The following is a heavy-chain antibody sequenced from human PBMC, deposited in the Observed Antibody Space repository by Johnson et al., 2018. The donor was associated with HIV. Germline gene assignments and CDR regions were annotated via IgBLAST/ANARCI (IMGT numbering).Heavy chain of an antibody. V-gene: IGHV3-66*02. CDR1: GFTVSSYY. D-gene: IGHD2/OR15-2a*01. J-gene: IGHJ3*02. Sequence: VQLVESGGGLVQPGGSLRLSCAASGFTVSSYYMTWVRQAPGKGLEWISVLFSGGTTYYADSVKGRFTISRDNSKNTLYLQMNSLRAEDTAVYYCARLNIAFDIWGQGTMVTVSS. CDR3: ARLNIAFDI. CDR2: LFSGGTT.